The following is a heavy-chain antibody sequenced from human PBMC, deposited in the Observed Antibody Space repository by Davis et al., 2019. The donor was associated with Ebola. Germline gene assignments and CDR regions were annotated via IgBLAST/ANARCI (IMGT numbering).Heavy chain of an antibody. Sequence: MPSETLSLTCTVSGASISRTTNYYWGWIRQPPGKGLEWIGEINHSGSTNYNPSLKSRVSISVDTSRHQFSLKLSSVTAADTAVYFCARGGGWFDPWGQGTLVTVSS. CDR1: GASISRTTNYY. CDR2: INHSGST. V-gene: IGHV4-39*07. D-gene: IGHD3-10*01. CDR3: ARGGGWFDP. J-gene: IGHJ5*02.